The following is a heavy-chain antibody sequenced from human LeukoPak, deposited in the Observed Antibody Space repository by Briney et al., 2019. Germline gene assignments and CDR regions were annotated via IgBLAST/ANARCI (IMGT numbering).Heavy chain of an antibody. CDR2: ISYDGSNK. V-gene: IGHV3-30*18. D-gene: IGHD1-26*01. CDR3: AKDRGIVGATMDY. J-gene: IGHJ4*02. Sequence: EGSLRLSCAASGFTFSSYGMHWVRQAPGKGLEWVAVISYDGSNKYYADSVKGRFTISRDNSKNTLYLQMNSLRAEDTAVYYCAKDRGIVGATMDYWGQGTLVTVSS. CDR1: GFTFSSYG.